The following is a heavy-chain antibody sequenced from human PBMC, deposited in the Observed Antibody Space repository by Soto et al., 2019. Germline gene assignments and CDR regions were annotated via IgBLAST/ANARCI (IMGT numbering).Heavy chain of an antibody. CDR1: GGSIFSHY. V-gene: IGHV4-59*11. J-gene: IGHJ6*02. CDR3: ARGPFRPSAMDV. Sequence: SETLSLTCTVSGGSIFSHYWGWIRQPPGKGLEYIGYIYYSGSTNYNPSLKSRVTISVDMSREQFSLKLTSVTAADTAIYYCARGPFRPSAMDVWGQGTTVTVSS. CDR2: IYYSGST. D-gene: IGHD3-10*01.